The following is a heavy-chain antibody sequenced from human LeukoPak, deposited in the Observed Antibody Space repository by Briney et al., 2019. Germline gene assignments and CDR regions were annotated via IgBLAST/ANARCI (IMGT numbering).Heavy chain of an antibody. CDR3: AREERSGSADY. V-gene: IGHV3-48*01. CDR2: ISSSTSPI. D-gene: IGHD1-26*01. Sequence: PGGSLRLSCAASGVTFSSYSMNWVRQAPGKGLEWVAYISSSTSPIYYADSLKGRLTISRDNAKNSLFLQIDSLRSDDTAVYYCAREERSGSADYWGQGTLVTVSS. J-gene: IGHJ4*02. CDR1: GVTFSSYS.